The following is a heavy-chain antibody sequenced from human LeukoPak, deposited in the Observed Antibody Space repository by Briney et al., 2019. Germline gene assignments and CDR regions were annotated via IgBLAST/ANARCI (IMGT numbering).Heavy chain of an antibody. D-gene: IGHD3-22*01. J-gene: IGHJ4*02. Sequence: SETLSLTCAVSGGSISSSNWWSWVRQPPGKGLEWIGEIYHSGSTNYNPSLKSRVTISVDKSKNQFSLKLSSVTAADTAVYYCARIERDYYDSSGYYIFDYWGQGTLVTVSS. CDR1: GGSISSSNW. CDR2: IYHSGST. V-gene: IGHV4-4*02. CDR3: ARIERDYYDSSGYYIFDY.